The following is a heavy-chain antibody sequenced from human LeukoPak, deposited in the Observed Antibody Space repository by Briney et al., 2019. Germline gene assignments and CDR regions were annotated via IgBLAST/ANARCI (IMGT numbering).Heavy chain of an antibody. Sequence: SVKVSCKASGYTFTGYYMHWVRQAPGQGLEWMGWINPNSGGTNYAQRFQGRVTMTRDTSISTAYMELSRLRSDDTAVYYCARGASGVYTVTTSWFDPWCQGTLVTVSS. V-gene: IGHV1-2*02. D-gene: IGHD4-17*01. J-gene: IGHJ5*02. CDR2: INPNSGGT. CDR3: ARGASGVYTVTTSWFDP. CDR1: GYTFTGYY.